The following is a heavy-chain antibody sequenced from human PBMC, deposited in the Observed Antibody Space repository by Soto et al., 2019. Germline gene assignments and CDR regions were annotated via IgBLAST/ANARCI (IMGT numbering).Heavy chain of an antibody. D-gene: IGHD6-6*01. Sequence: SRGGSLSFWKKKPPGKGLEWIGYIYYSGSTYYNPSLKSRVTISVDTSKNQFSLKLSSVTAADTAVYYCARERAVSSIVTLDVWGQGTTVTVSS. J-gene: IGHJ6*02. CDR1: SRGGSL. V-gene: IGHV4-30-4*01. CDR2: IYYSGST. CDR3: ARERAVSSIVTLDV.